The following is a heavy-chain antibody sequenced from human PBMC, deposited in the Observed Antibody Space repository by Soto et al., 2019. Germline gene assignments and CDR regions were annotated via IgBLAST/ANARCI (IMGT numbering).Heavy chain of an antibody. D-gene: IGHD2-2*01. CDR2: ISYDGSNK. Sequence: GGSLRLSCAASGFTFSSYGMHWVRQAPGRGLEWVAVISYDGSNKYYADSVKGRFTISRDNSKNTLYLQMNSLRAEDTAVYYCAKDGGHCSSTSCYLYYFDYWGLGTLVTVSS. V-gene: IGHV3-30*18. CDR3: AKDGGHCSSTSCYLYYFDY. J-gene: IGHJ4*02. CDR1: GFTFSSYG.